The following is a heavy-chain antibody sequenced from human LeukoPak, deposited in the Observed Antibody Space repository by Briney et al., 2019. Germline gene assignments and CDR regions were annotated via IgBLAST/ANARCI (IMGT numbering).Heavy chain of an antibody. V-gene: IGHV3-74*01. Sequence: GGSLRLSCAASGFTFSSYAMSWVRQAPGKGLVWVSRINSDGSSTSHADSVKGRFTISRDNAKNTLYLQMNSLRAEDTAVYYCAREGGYSHAFDYWGQGTLVTVSS. CDR3: AREGGYSHAFDY. CDR2: INSDGSST. J-gene: IGHJ4*02. CDR1: GFTFSSYA. D-gene: IGHD3-22*01.